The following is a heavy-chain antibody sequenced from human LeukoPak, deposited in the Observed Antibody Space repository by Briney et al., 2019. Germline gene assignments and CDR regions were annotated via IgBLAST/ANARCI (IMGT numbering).Heavy chain of an antibody. Sequence: GGSLRLSCAASGFSFSSYRMNWVRQAPGKGLEWVSSVSNSGDYIHYADSVKGRFTISRDNSKNSLDLQMNSLRAEDTAVYYCARGPSGYHNTGGQGTLVTVSS. J-gene: IGHJ4*02. CDR1: GFSFSSYR. CDR3: ARGPSGYHNT. CDR2: VSNSGDYI. D-gene: IGHD5-12*01. V-gene: IGHV3-21*06.